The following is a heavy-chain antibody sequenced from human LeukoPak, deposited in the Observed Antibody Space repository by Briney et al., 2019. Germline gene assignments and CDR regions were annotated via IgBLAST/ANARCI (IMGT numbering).Heavy chain of an antibody. Sequence: PGGSLRLSCAASGFTVDSNYLSWVRQAPGKGLEWVSTIYTGGNTYYAASVKGRFTISRDFSKNTVFLHMNSLRAEDTAVYYCAKDQTHPELRENWFDPWGQGTLVTVSS. V-gene: IGHV3-53*01. D-gene: IGHD1-7*01. CDR3: AKDQTHPELRENWFDP. CDR2: IYTGGNT. J-gene: IGHJ5*02. CDR1: GFTVDSNY.